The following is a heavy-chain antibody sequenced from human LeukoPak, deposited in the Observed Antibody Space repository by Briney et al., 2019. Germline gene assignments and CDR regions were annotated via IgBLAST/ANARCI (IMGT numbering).Heavy chain of an antibody. J-gene: IGHJ4*02. CDR1: GGSFNGYY. CDR2: INHSGST. V-gene: IGHV4-34*01. Sequence: PSETLSLTCAVYGGSFNGYYWSWIRQPPGKGLEWIGEINHSGSTNYNPSLKSRVTISVDTSKNQFSLKLSSVTAADTAVYYCAYSTVVTRGYYWGQGTLVTVSS. D-gene: IGHD4-23*01. CDR3: AYSTVVTRGYY.